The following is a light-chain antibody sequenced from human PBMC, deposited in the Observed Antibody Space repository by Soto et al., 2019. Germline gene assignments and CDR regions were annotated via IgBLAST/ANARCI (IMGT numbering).Light chain of an antibody. CDR2: DNN. Sequence: QSALTQPPSVSAAPGQKVTIYCSGSSSNIGNNYVSWYQQLPGTAPKLLIYDNNKRPSGIPDRCSGSKSGTSATLGITGLQTGDEADYYCGTWDSSLSAGVFGGGTKVTVL. J-gene: IGLJ2*01. CDR1: SSNIGNNY. CDR3: GTWDSSLSAGV. V-gene: IGLV1-51*01.